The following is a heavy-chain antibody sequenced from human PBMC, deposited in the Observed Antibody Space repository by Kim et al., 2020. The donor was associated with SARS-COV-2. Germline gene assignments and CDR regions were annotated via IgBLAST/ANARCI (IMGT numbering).Heavy chain of an antibody. CDR2: IKSKTDGGTT. CDR1: GFTFSNAW. D-gene: IGHD6-19*01. V-gene: IGHV3-15*01. J-gene: IGHJ4*02. CDR3: TTDRFEYSSGWYPIYYFDY. Sequence: GGSLRLSCAASGFTFSNAWMSWVRQAPGKGLEWVGRIKSKTDGGTTDYAAPVKGRFTISRDDSKNTLYLQMNSLKTEDTAVYYCTTDRFEYSSGWYPIYYFDYWGQGTLVTVSS.